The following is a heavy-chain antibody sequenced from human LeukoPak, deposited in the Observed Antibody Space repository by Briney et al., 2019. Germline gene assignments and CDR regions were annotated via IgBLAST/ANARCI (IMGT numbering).Heavy chain of an antibody. Sequence: PGGSLRLSCAASGLTLSSYWMHWVRQAPGKGLVWVSSIRSDGTTTHYADSVKGRFTISRDNARDTVSLQMNSLRVEDTAVHYCARGTGTTFDYWGQGTLVTVSS. CDR2: IRSDGTTT. CDR3: ARGTGTTFDY. V-gene: IGHV3-74*01. J-gene: IGHJ4*02. D-gene: IGHD1-1*01. CDR1: GLTLSSYW.